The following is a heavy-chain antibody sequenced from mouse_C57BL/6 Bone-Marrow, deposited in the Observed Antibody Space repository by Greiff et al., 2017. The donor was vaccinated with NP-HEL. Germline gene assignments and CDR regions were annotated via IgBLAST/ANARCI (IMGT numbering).Heavy chain of an antibody. CDR3: ARWGITTVVSRRFYAMDY. J-gene: IGHJ4*01. V-gene: IGHV1-76*01. CDR2: IYPGSGNT. Sequence: QVQLQQSGAELVRPGASVKLSCKASGYTFTDYYINWVKQRPGQGLEWIARIYPGSGNTYYNEKFKGKATLTAEKSSSTAYMQLSSLTSEDSAVYFCARWGITTVVSRRFYAMDYWGQGTSVTVSS. D-gene: IGHD1-1*01. CDR1: GYTFTDYY.